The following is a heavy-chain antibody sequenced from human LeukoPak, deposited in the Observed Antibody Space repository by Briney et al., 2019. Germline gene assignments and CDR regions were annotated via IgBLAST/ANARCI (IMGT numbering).Heavy chain of an antibody. V-gene: IGHV3-23*01. Sequence: GGSLRLSCAASGFTFSSYAMSWVRQAPGKGLEWVSAISGSGGSTYYADSVKGRFTISRDNSENTLYLQMNSLRAEDTAVYYCAKDRRRGSYPESPGDYWGQGTLVTVSS. CDR2: ISGSGGST. D-gene: IGHD1-26*01. J-gene: IGHJ4*02. CDR1: GFTFSSYA. CDR3: AKDRRRGSYPESPGDY.